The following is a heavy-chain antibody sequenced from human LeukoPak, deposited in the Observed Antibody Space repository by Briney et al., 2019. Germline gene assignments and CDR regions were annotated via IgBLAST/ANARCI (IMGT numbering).Heavy chain of an antibody. Sequence: ASAKVSCKASGYTFTDYYIHWVRQAPGQGLEWMGWVNPRSGSTNYAQKFQGRVTMTRDTSISTAYMELSSLRSDDTAVYYCARDIGDYYGSGSYWLLWGQGTLVTVSS. CDR3: ARDIGDYYGSGSYWLL. D-gene: IGHD3-10*01. CDR1: GYTFTDYY. V-gene: IGHV1-2*02. CDR2: VNPRSGST. J-gene: IGHJ4*02.